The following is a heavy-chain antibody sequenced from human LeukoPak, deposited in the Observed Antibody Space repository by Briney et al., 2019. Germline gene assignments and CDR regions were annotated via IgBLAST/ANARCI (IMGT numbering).Heavy chain of an antibody. J-gene: IGHJ6*04. CDR1: GFTFSSYW. Sequence: GGSLRLSCAASGFTFSSYWMHWVRQAPGKGLVWVSRINTDGGGTSNADSVKGRFTISRDNAKNTLYLQMNSLRAEDTAVYYCARDHRVTYYYGMDVWGKGTTVTVSS. CDR3: ARDHRVTYYYGMDV. V-gene: IGHV3-74*01. CDR2: INTDGGGT. D-gene: IGHD2-21*02.